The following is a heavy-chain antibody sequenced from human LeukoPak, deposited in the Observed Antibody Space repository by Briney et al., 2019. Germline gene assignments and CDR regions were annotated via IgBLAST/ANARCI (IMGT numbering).Heavy chain of an antibody. CDR3: ARLKRNGYYDSSGYYYFDY. V-gene: IGHV3-7*01. CDR2: IKQDGSEK. Sequence: GGSLRLSCAASGFNFNNAWMSWVRQAPGKGLEWVANIKQDGSEKYYVDSVKGRFTISRDNAKNSLYLQMNCLRAEDTAVYYCARLKRNGYYDSSGYYYFDYWGQGTLVTVSS. J-gene: IGHJ4*02. D-gene: IGHD3-22*01. CDR1: GFNFNNAW.